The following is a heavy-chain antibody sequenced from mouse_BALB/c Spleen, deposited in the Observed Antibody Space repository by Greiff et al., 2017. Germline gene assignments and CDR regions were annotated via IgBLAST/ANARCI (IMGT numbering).Heavy chain of an antibody. CDR1: GFTFSDYY. CDR3: ARGGNYVGYAMDY. V-gene: IGHV5-4*02. J-gene: IGHJ4*01. CDR2: ISDGGSYT. D-gene: IGHD2-1*01. Sequence: EVKLVESGGGLVKPGGSLKLSCAASGFTFSDYYMYWVRQTPEKRLEWVATISDGGSYTYYPDSVKGRFTISRDNAKNNLYLQMSSLKSEDTAMYYCARGGNYVGYAMDYWGQGTSVTVSS.